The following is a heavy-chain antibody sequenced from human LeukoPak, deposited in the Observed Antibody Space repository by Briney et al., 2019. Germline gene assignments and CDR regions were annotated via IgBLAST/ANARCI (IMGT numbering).Heavy chain of an antibody. Sequence: GGSLRLSCAASGFTFSTYSMNWVRQAPGKGLEWVPYISSSSSTIYYADSVKGRFTISRDNAKNSLYLQMNSLRDEDTAVYYCARDDSSTWYIGYWGQGTLVTVSS. CDR2: ISSSSSTI. CDR3: ARDDSSTWYIGY. V-gene: IGHV3-48*02. CDR1: GFTFSTYS. D-gene: IGHD6-13*01. J-gene: IGHJ4*02.